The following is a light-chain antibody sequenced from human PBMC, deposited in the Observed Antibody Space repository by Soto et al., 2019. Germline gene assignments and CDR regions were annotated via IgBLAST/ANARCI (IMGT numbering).Light chain of an antibody. Sequence: SGSTQSPNTRSLCYEQRATLSCSAMQTFNSNFLAWYQQKPGQARRLLIYGASNRATGSPHRLSSSVAWTGFSLPIIRLEPEDFAVSYCQQYGSSPPWTFGQGTKVDIK. J-gene: IGKJ1*01. V-gene: IGKV3-20*01. CDR2: GAS. CDR3: QQYGSSPPWT. CDR1: QTFNSNF.